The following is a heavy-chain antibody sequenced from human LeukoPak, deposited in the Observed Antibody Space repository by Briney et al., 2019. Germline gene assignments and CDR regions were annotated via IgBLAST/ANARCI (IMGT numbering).Heavy chain of an antibody. D-gene: IGHD6-6*01. J-gene: IGHJ4*02. Sequence: GASVKVSCKASGYTFTSYGISWVRQAPGQGLEGMGWISAYNGNTNYAQKLQGRVTMTTDTSTNTAYMELRSLRSDDTAVYYCARAGGEYTSSSLDSWGQGTLVTVSS. CDR1: GYTFTSYG. CDR2: ISAYNGNT. V-gene: IGHV1-18*01. CDR3: ARAGGEYTSSSLDS.